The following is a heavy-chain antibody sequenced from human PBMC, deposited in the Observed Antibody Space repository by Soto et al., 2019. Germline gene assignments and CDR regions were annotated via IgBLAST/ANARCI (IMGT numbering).Heavy chain of an antibody. D-gene: IGHD6-19*01. CDR1: GFTFSSYA. CDR3: ARDLSSGWSEYYYGMDV. J-gene: IGHJ6*02. V-gene: IGHV3-30-3*01. Sequence: QVQLVESGGGVVQPGRSLRLSCAASGFTFSSYAMHWVRQAPGKGLEWVAVISYDGSIKYYADSVKGRFTISRDNSKNTLYLQMNSLRAEDTAVYYCARDLSSGWSEYYYGMDVWGQGTTVTVSS. CDR2: ISYDGSIK.